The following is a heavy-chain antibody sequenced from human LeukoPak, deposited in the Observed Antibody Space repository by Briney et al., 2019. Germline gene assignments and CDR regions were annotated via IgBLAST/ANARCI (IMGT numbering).Heavy chain of an antibody. J-gene: IGHJ5*02. CDR1: QFIFSTYA. Sequence: GGSLRLSCAASQFIFSTYAMSWVRQPPGKGLEWVSGITSSGGSTYYADSVRGRFTISRDNSKNTLSLQMNSLRVEDTAVYYCAEGGDWFDPWGQGTLVTVSS. CDR3: AEGGDWFDP. CDR2: ITSSGGST. V-gene: IGHV3-23*01.